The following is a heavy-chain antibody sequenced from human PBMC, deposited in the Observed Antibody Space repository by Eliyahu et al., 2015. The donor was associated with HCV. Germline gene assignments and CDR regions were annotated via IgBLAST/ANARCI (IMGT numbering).Heavy chain of an antibody. D-gene: IGHD1-14*01. J-gene: IGHJ6*02. CDR2: INHSGST. CDR3: ARNQNYYYGMDV. V-gene: IGHV4-34*01. CDR1: GGSFSGYY. Sequence: QVQLQQWGAGLLKPSETLSLTCAVYGGSFSGYYWSWIRQPPGKGLEWIGEINHSGSTNYNPSLKSRVTISVDTSKNQFSLKLSSVTAADTAVYYCARNQNYYYGMDVWGQGTTVTVSS.